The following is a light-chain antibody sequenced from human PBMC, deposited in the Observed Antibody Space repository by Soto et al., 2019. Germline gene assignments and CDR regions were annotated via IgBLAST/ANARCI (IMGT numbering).Light chain of an antibody. CDR3: SSYTISSPHVV. CDR1: SSDVGGYNY. Sequence: QSALTQPASVSGSPGQSITISCTGTSSDVGGYNYVSWYQRHPGTAPKLMIYDVSNRPSGVSNRFSGSKSGKTASLTISGLQAEDEADYYCSSYTISSPHVVFGGGTKLTVL. J-gene: IGLJ2*01. V-gene: IGLV2-14*01. CDR2: DVS.